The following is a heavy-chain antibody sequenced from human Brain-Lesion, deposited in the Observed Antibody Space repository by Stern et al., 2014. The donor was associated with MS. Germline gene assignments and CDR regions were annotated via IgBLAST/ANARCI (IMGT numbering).Heavy chain of an antibody. J-gene: IGHJ4*02. CDR1: GYTFSSYD. CDR3: ARAVRKQLLSEY. CDR2: MNPYSGNT. Sequence: VPLVESEAEVNKPGASVKVSCKASGYTFSSYDITWVRQASGHGLEWMGWMNPYSGNTGYAKKFKGRVSMTSDPSISTVYMELTSLTSDDTAVYFWARAVRKQLLSEYWGQGTLVTVSS. V-gene: IGHV1-8*01. D-gene: IGHD2-2*01.